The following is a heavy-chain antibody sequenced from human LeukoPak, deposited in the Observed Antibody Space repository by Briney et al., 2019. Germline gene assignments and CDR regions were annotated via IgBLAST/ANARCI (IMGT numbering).Heavy chain of an antibody. D-gene: IGHD5-18*01. J-gene: IGHJ6*03. V-gene: IGHV4-39*07. CDR3: ARVGGYSYGYTYYYMDV. CDR1: GGSISSSSYY. CDR2: INHSGST. Sequence: SETLSLTCTVSGGSISSSSYYWGWIRQPPGKGLEWIGEINHSGSTNYNPSLKSPVTISVGTSKNQFSLKLSSVTAADTAVYYCARVGGYSYGYTYYYMDVWGKGTTVTVSS.